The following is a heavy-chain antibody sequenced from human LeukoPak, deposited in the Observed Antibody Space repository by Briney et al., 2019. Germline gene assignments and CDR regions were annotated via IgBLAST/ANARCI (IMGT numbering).Heavy chain of an antibody. D-gene: IGHD2-21*01. CDR2: IYYSGST. V-gene: IGHV4-31*03. J-gene: IGHJ3*02. CDR1: GGSIGSGGYY. CDR3: ARVIVSDAFDI. Sequence: SQTLSLTCTVSGGSIGSGGYYWSWIRQHPGKGLEWIGYIYYSGSTYYNPSLKSRVTISVDTSKNQFSLKLSSVTAADTAVYYCARVIVSDAFDIWGQGTMVTVSS.